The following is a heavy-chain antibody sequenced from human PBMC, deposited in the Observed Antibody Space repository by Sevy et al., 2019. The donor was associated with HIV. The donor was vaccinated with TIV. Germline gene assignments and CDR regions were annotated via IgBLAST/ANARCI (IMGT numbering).Heavy chain of an antibody. Sequence: GGSLRLSCAASGFTFSSYGMHWVRQAPGKGLEWVADIWFDGSNTYYADSVKGRFTISRDIAKNTLHLQMNSLRAEDTAVYYCARDLEFYDYGAYGPAFMPDYWGQGTLVTVSS. CDR3: ARDLEFYDYGAYGPAFMPDY. CDR1: GFTFSSYG. J-gene: IGHJ4*02. D-gene: IGHD4-17*01. V-gene: IGHV3-33*01. CDR2: IWFDGSNT.